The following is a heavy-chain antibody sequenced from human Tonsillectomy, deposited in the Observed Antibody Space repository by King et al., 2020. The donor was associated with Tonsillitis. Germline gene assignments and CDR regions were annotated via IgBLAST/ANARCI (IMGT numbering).Heavy chain of an antibody. J-gene: IGHJ4*02. CDR1: GGTFSSYA. V-gene: IGHV1-69*09. Sequence: VQLVESGAEVEKPGSSVKVSCKASGGTFSSYAISWVRQAPGQGLEWMGRIIPILGIANYAQKFQGRVTITADKSTSTAYMELSSLRSEDTAVYYCARDGLIAPRGFDYWGQGTLVTVSS. CDR3: ARDGLIAPRGFDY. D-gene: IGHD6-6*01. CDR2: IIPILGIA.